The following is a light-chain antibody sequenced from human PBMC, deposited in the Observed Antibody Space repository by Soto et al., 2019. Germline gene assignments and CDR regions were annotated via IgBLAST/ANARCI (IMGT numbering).Light chain of an antibody. CDR3: QSYDSRLSAWV. CDR1: SSNIGARYD. CDR2: GNT. J-gene: IGLJ3*02. V-gene: IGLV1-40*01. Sequence: QSVLTQPPSVSGAPGQRVTISCTGSSSNIGARYDVHWYQQLPGTAPKLLIYGNTNRPSGVPDRFSGSESGTSASLAITGLQAEDEADYYCQSYDSRLSAWVFGGGTKVTVL.